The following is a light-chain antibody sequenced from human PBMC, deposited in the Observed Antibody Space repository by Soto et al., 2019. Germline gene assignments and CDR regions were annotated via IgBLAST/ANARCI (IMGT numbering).Light chain of an antibody. CDR3: QQRSNWPQWT. J-gene: IGKJ1*01. Sequence: EIVLTQSPATLSVSPGARATLSCRASQSVSSYLAWYQQKPGQAPRLLIYDASNRATGIPARFSGSGSGTDFTLTISSLEPEDFAVYYCQQRSNWPQWTFGQGTKVDIK. V-gene: IGKV3-11*01. CDR2: DAS. CDR1: QSVSSY.